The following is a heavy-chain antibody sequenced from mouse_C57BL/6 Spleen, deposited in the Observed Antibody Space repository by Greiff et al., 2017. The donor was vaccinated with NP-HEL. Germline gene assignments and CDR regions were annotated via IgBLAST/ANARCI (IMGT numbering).Heavy chain of an antibody. V-gene: IGHV5-16*01. J-gene: IGHJ2*01. D-gene: IGHD2-1*01. CDR2: INYDGSST. Sequence: DVHLVESEGGLVQPGSSMKLSCTASGFTFSDYYMAWVRQVPEKGLEWVANINYDGSSTYYLDSLKSRFIISRDNAKNILYLQMSSLKSEDTATYYCAREGGNYVLDYWGQGTTLTVSS. CDR1: GFTFSDYY. CDR3: AREGGNYVLDY.